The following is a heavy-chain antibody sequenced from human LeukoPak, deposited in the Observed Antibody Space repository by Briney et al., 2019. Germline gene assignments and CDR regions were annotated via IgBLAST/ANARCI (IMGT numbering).Heavy chain of an antibody. CDR2: IYYSGST. CDR1: GGSISSGGYY. V-gene: IGHV4-31*03. CDR3: ARDLTYGADNWFDP. Sequence: SQTLSLTCTVSGGSISSGGYYWSWIRQHPGKGLEWIGYIYYSGSTYYNPSLKSRVTISVDTSKNQFSLKLSSVTAADTAMYYCARDLTYGADNWFDPWGQGTLVTVSS. J-gene: IGHJ5*02. D-gene: IGHD4-17*01.